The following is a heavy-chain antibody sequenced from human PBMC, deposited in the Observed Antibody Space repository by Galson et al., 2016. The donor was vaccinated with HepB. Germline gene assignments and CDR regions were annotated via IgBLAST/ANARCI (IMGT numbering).Heavy chain of an antibody. Sequence: SETLSLTCTVSGDSISSSKWWTWVRQTPGKGLEWIGEVYHGGSTNYNPSLKGRVIISVDKSTNQFSLKLTSVTAADTAVYYCARHTSVPKTRGFDMWGPGTMVIVSS. D-gene: IGHD4-11*01. CDR3: ARHTSVPKTRGFDM. CDR2: VYHGGST. V-gene: IGHV4-4*02. CDR1: GDSISSSKW. J-gene: IGHJ3*02.